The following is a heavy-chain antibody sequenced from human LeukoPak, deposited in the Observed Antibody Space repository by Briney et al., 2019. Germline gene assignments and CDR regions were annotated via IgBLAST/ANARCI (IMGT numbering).Heavy chain of an antibody. D-gene: IGHD2-21*02. CDR1: GFTFTNYA. Sequence: GGSLRLSCAMSGFTFTNYAMTWVRQAPGKGLEWVSVIYRGGSTYYADSVKGRFTISRDNSKNTVYLQMNSLRAGDTAVYYCATLARRVTAILDFWGQGTLVTVSS. V-gene: IGHV3-66*01. CDR2: IYRGGST. J-gene: IGHJ4*02. CDR3: ATLARRVTAILDF.